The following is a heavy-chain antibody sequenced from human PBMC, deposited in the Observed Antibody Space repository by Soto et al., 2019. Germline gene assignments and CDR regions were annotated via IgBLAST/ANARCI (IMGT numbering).Heavy chain of an antibody. Sequence: SVKVSCKASGGTFSSYAISWVRQAPGQGLEWMGGIIPIFGTANYAQKFQGRVTITADESTSTAYMELSSLRSEDTAVYYCARGDRSPVLRYFDWLLLSAGYYYGMDVWGQGTTVTVS. D-gene: IGHD3-9*01. V-gene: IGHV1-69*13. CDR3: ARGDRSPVLRYFDWLLLSAGYYYGMDV. CDR2: IIPIFGTA. J-gene: IGHJ6*02. CDR1: GGTFSSYA.